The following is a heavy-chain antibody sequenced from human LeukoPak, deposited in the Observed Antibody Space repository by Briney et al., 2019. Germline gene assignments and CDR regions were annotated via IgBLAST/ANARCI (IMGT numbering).Heavy chain of an antibody. CDR2: IYYSGST. V-gene: IGHV4-59*01. Sequence: PSETLSLTCTVSGGSISSYYWSWIRQPPGEGLEWIGYIYYSGSTHYNPSLKSRVTISVDTSKSQFSLKLSSVTAADTAVYYCARDKGVAYYDILTGDSFTNWFDPWGQGTLVTVSS. CDR1: GGSISSYY. CDR3: ARDKGVAYYDILTGDSFTNWFDP. D-gene: IGHD3-9*01. J-gene: IGHJ5*02.